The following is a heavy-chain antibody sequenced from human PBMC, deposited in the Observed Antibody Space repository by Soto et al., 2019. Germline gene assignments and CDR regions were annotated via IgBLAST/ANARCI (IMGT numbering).Heavy chain of an antibody. CDR1: GVTFSNFGGTFNTYV. CDR2: ISPIYGKL. CDR3: ALTRLFSRRDAGLSPQHFYGMDV. J-gene: IGHJ6*02. V-gene: IGHV1-69*06. Sequence: QVQLVQSGAAVKKPGSSVKVSCRASGVTFSNFGGTFNTYVISWVRQAPGQGLEWMGGISPIYGKLNSAAKCHGRVTLTEDKSANTADMELSSLTTEDTAMYYCALTRLFSRRDAGLSPQHFYGMDVCGQGTAVIVSS. D-gene: IGHD2-21*01.